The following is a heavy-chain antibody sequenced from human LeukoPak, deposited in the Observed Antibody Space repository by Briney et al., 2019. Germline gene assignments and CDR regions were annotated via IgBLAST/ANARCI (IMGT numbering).Heavy chain of an antibody. J-gene: IGHJ4*02. CDR1: GYTFTSYY. Sequence: GASVKVSCKASGYTFTSYYMHWVRQAPGQGLEWMGIINPSGGSTSYAQKFQGRVTMTRDASTSTVYMELSSLRSEDTAVYYCARESVLRVFDYWGQGTLVTVSS. CDR3: ARESVLRVFDY. D-gene: IGHD3-3*01. CDR2: INPSGGST. V-gene: IGHV1-46*01.